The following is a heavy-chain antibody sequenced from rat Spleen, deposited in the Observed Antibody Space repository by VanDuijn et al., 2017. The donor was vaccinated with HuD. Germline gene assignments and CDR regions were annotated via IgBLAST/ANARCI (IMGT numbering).Heavy chain of an antibody. D-gene: IGHD1-11*01. Sequence: QVQLKESGPGLVQPSQTLSLTCTVSEFSLTGNNIHWVRQPPGKGLEWIAAISSGGNPHYNSALKSRLNISRDTSKNQVFLKMNSLQTDDTGTYYCTRDGTTGLLAYVLDAWGQGASVTVSS. CDR1: EFSLTGNN. CDR3: TRDGTTGLLAYVLDA. CDR2: ISSGGNP. J-gene: IGHJ4*01. V-gene: IGHV2-6*01.